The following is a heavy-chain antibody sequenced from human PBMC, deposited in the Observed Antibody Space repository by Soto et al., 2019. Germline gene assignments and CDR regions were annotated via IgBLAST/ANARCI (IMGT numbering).Heavy chain of an antibody. D-gene: IGHD5-18*01. J-gene: IGHJ4*02. CDR1: GDSVSYGTYY. Sequence: PSETLSVTCTVSGDSVSYGTYYWSWIRQPPVKVLEWIGYIYYSGSNNYNPSLKSRVTMSVDTSKNQFSLKLGSVTGADTAVYYCATDIRGCSRARDYCGQGTLVTVYS. CDR2: IYYSGSN. CDR3: ATDIRGCSRARDY. V-gene: IGHV4-61*01.